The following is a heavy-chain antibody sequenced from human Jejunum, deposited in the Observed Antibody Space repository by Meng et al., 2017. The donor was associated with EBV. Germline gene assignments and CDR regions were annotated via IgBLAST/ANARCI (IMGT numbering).Heavy chain of an antibody. CDR2: NYHSGST. CDR3: ARYGSGYFPALWY. J-gene: IGHJ4*02. V-gene: IGHV4-4*02. Sequence: QWELQGAGPGLVKPSGTRSLTCAGSGYSSSSSSWWSWVRQPPGKGLEWIGENYHSGSTNYNPSLKSRVTISIDKSKNQFSLKLSSVTAADTAVYYCARYGSGYFPALWYWGQGTLVTVSS. CDR1: GYSSSSSSW. D-gene: IGHD3-3*01.